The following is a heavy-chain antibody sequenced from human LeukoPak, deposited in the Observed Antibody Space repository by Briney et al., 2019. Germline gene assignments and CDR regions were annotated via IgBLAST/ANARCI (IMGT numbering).Heavy chain of an antibody. Sequence: GGSLRLSCATAGFTFSRYGMHWVRQAPGKGLEWVAVIWSDGTNTYYGDPVEGRFTISRDNFQRTVYLQMNSLRAEDTAVYYCAKDAQRGFDYSNSLDKWGQGTLVTVSS. CDR2: IWSDGTNT. CDR1: GFTFSRYG. V-gene: IGHV3-33*06. J-gene: IGHJ4*02. CDR3: AKDAQRGFDYSNSLDK. D-gene: IGHD4-11*01.